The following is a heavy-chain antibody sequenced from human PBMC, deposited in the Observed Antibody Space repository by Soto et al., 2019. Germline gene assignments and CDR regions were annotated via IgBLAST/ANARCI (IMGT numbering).Heavy chain of an antibody. D-gene: IGHD6-13*01. CDR2: IYHSGST. CDR1: GGSISSGGYS. Sequence: PSETLSLTCAVSGGSISSGGYSWSWIRQPPGKGLEWIGYIYHSGSTYYNPSLKSRVTISVDRSKNQFSLKLSSVTAADTAVYYCARGLAAAGTFHFDYWGQGTLVTVSS. CDR3: ARGLAAAGTFHFDY. J-gene: IGHJ4*02. V-gene: IGHV4-30-2*01.